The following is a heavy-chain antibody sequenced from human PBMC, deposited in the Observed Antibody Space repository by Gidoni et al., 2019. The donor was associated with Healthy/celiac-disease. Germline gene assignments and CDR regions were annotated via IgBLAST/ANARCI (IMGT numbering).Heavy chain of an antibody. J-gene: IGHJ5*02. CDR2: IYWNDAE. CDR3: AHRLGYCSGGGCPSNWFDP. CDR1: GFSLSTSGVG. Sequence: QITLKESGPTLVKPTQTLTLTCTFSGFSLSTSGVGVGWIRQPPGKALAWLALIYWNDAERYSPSLKSRLTITKDTSKNQVVLTMTNMDPMDTATYYCAHRLGYCSGGGCPSNWFDPWGQGTLVTVSS. D-gene: IGHD2-15*01. V-gene: IGHV2-5*01.